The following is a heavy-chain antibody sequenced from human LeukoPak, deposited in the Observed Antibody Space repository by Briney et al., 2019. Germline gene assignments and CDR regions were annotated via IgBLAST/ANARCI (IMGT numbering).Heavy chain of an antibody. CDR2: TYYRSTWYN. CDR3: ARRLTQYDCFDP. Sequence: SSQTLSLTCAISGDSVSSNSVTWNWIRQSPSRGLEWLGRTYYRSTWYNDYAVSVRGRITVNPDTSKNQFSLHLNSETPEDTAVYYCARRLTQYDCFDPWGQGILVTVSS. J-gene: IGHJ5*02. CDR1: GDSVSSNSVT. V-gene: IGHV6-1*01. D-gene: IGHD2-2*01.